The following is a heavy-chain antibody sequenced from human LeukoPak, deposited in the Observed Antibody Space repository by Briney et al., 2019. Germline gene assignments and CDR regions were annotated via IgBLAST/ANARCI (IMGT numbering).Heavy chain of an antibody. CDR2: ITWNGGDM. J-gene: IGHJ6*02. Sequence: PGGSLRLSCAASGFTFADYAMHWVRQAPGKGLEWVSTITWNGGDMGYADSVKGRFTISRDNAKNSLYLQMNSLRAEDTAVYYCARVEAARSSNYYGMDVWGQGTTVTVSS. V-gene: IGHV3-9*01. CDR3: ARVEAARSSNYYGMDV. CDR1: GFTFADYA. D-gene: IGHD5-18*01.